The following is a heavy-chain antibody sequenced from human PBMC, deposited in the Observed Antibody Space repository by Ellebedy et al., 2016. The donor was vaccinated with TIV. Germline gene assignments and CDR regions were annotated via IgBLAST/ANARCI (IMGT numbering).Heavy chain of an antibody. J-gene: IGHJ3*02. Sequence: GGSLRLSCAASGFSFRSYWMSWVRQAPGKGLEWVANINQDGSQKYYVDSVKGRFTISRDSAKNSLYRQMNSLRADDAAMYYCATDGSYGDYLSPTHAFEIWGQGTMLIVSS. CDR1: GFSFRSYW. V-gene: IGHV3-7*01. CDR3: ATDGSYGDYLSPTHAFEI. D-gene: IGHD1-26*01. CDR2: INQDGSQK.